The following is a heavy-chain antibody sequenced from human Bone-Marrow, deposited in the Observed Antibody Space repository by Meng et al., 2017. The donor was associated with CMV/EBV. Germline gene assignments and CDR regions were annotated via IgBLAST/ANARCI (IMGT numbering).Heavy chain of an antibody. D-gene: IGHD2-2*02. J-gene: IGHJ6*02. V-gene: IGHV1-69*04. CDR2: IIPILGIA. CDR3: AREGRYCSSTSCYTAWDYYYYYGMDV. CDR1: GGTFSSYT. Sequence: SVKVSCKASGGTFSSYTISWVRQAPGQGLEWMGRIIPILGIANYAQKFQGGVTITADKSTSTAYMELSSLRSEDTAVYYCAREGRYCSSTSCYTAWDYYYYYGMDVWGQGTTVTVSS.